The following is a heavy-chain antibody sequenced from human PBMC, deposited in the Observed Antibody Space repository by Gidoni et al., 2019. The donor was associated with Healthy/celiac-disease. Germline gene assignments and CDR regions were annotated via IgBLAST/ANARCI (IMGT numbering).Heavy chain of an antibody. D-gene: IGHD3-22*01. Sequence: QVQLVESGGGVVQPGRSLRLSCAASGFTFSSYGLHWVRQAPGKGLEWVAVIWYDGSNKYYADSVKGRFTISRDNSKNTLYLQMNSLRAEDTAVYYCARDRGLYYYDSSGYYTYYFDYWGQGTLVTVSS. J-gene: IGHJ4*02. CDR1: GFTFSSYG. CDR2: IWYDGSNK. V-gene: IGHV3-33*01. CDR3: ARDRGLYYYDSSGYYTYYFDY.